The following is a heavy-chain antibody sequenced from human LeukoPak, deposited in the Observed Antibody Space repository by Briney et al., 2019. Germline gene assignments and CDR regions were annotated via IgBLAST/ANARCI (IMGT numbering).Heavy chain of an antibody. CDR1: GGSISSGSYY. CDR3: ARSTNYYDSSGYYF. V-gene: IGHV4-61*02. J-gene: IGHJ4*02. D-gene: IGHD3-22*01. CDR2: IYTSGST. Sequence: PSETLSLTCTVSGGSISSGSYYWSWIRQPAGKGLEWIGRIYTSGSTNYNPSLKSRVTISVDTSKNQFSLKLSSVTAADTAVYYCARSTNYYDSSGYYFWGQGTLVTVSS.